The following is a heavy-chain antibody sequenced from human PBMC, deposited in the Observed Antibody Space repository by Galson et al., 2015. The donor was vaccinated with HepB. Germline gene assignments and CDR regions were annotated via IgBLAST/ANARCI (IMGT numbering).Heavy chain of an antibody. CDR2: INPSGGST. CDR1: GYTFTSYY. V-gene: IGHV1-46*01. J-gene: IGHJ5*02. Sequence: SVKVSCKASGYTFTSYYMHWVRQAPGQGLEWMGIINPSGGSTSYAQKFQGRVTMTRDTSTSTVYMELSSLRSEDTAVYYCARDHHYSSSWYVSYNWFDPWGQGTLVTVSS. D-gene: IGHD6-13*01. CDR3: ARDHHYSSSWYVSYNWFDP.